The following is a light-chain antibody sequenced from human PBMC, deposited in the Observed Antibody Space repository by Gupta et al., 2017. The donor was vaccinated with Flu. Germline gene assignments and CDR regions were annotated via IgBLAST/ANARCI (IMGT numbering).Light chain of an antibody. V-gene: IGLV2-18*02. CDR3: SSYTDNSGVI. J-gene: IGLJ2*01. CDR2: EVA. Sequence: QSALTQPPSVSGSPGQSVTISCTGTSSDIGFYDRVSWYQQSPTTAPKLIIYEVANRPSGVPGRFSGSKSGNTASLTISGLQAEDEADYYCSSYTDNSGVIFGGGTKVTVL. CDR1: SSDIGFYDR.